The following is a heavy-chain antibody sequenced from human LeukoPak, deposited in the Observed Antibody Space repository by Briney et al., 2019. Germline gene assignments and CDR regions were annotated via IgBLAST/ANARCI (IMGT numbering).Heavy chain of an antibody. J-gene: IGHJ4*02. CDR3: ARVTTGGYYNC. Sequence: SQTLSLTCSVSGDSISSGNYYWPWIRQPAGKGLEWIGRIYSTGSTNYNPSLKSRVTISVDTSKNQFSLRLSSVTAADTAVYYCARVTTGGYYNCWGQGTLVTVS. D-gene: IGHD3-22*01. CDR2: IYSTGST. V-gene: IGHV4-61*02. CDR1: GDSISSGNYY.